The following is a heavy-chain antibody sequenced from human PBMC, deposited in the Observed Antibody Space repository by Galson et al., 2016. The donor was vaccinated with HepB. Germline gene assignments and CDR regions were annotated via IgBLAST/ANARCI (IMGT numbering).Heavy chain of an antibody. CDR1: GDSVSSNSAA. Sequence: CAISGDSVSSNSAAWNWIRQSPSRGLEWLGRTYYRSKWYHDYAVSVKSRILINPDTSKNHFSLQLNSVTPEDTAVYYCAITKWGWFDPWGQGTLVTVSS. D-gene: IGHD1-1*01. J-gene: IGHJ5*02. CDR2: TYYRSKWYH. CDR3: AITKWGWFDP. V-gene: IGHV6-1*01.